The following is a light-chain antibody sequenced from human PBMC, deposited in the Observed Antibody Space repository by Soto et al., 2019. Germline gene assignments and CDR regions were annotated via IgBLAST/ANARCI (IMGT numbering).Light chain of an antibody. Sequence: DIQMTQSPSSLSASVGDRVTITCLASKGISNYLARYQQKPGKVPKLLICAASTLQSGVPSRFSGSGSGTDFTITISSLQPEDVATYYCHKYNSDPLFFGGGTKVEIK. CDR3: HKYNSDPLF. CDR1: KGISNY. CDR2: AAS. V-gene: IGKV1-27*01. J-gene: IGKJ4*01.